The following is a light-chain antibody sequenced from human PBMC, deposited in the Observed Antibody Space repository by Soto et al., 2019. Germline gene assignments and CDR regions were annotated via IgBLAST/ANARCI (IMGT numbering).Light chain of an antibody. V-gene: IGLV2-23*01. CDR3: CSYTTSGTYV. CDR2: EGS. Sequence: QSVLTQPASVSGSPGQSITISCTGTSSDVGRYNFVSWYRQHPGKAPKVLIYEGSKRPSGVSNRFSGSKSGNTASLTISGVQAEYEADYYCCSYTTSGTYVSGTGTIVTVL. CDR1: SSDVGRYNF. J-gene: IGLJ1*01.